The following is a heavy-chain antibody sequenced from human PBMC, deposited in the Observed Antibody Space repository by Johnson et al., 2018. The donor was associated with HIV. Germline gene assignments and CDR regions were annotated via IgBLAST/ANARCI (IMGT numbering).Heavy chain of an antibody. CDR1: GFTFSSYA. D-gene: IGHD3-10*01. Sequence: QVLLVESGGGVVQPGRSLRLSCAASGFTFSSYAMHWVRQAPGKGLEWVAVISYDGSNKYYADSVKGRFTISRDNSKNTVYLQINSLRAEDTAVYYCAREVRGPRGGFDIWGQGTMVTVSS. CDR2: ISYDGSNK. J-gene: IGHJ3*02. CDR3: AREVRGPRGGFDI. V-gene: IGHV3-30*04.